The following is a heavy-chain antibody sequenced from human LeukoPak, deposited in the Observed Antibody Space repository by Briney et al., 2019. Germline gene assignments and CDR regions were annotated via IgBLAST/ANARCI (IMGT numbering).Heavy chain of an antibody. CDR1: GFTFRSYW. CDR2: IKQDGSEK. V-gene: IGHV3-7*01. CDR3: ARDHKETYYYYGMDV. J-gene: IGHJ6*02. Sequence: GGSLTLSCAASGFTFRSYWMSWVRQAPGKGLEGVANIKQDGSEKYYVDSVKGPFTISRDNAKNSLYLQMNSLRAEDTAVYYCARDHKETYYYYGMDVWGQGTTVTVSS.